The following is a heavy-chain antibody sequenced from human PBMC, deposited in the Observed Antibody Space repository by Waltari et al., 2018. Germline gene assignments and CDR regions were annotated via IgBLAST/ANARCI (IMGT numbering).Heavy chain of an antibody. Sequence: EVQLLESGGGLVQPGGSLRLSCAASGFTFINHGMSWVRQAPGKGLEWVSGSGDGGDTHYADSVKGRFTISRDNSKNMLYLQMDSLSAEDTAVYYCTKGAWGSVCDYWGQGTLVTVSS. CDR2: SGDGGDT. V-gene: IGHV3-23*01. J-gene: IGHJ4*02. D-gene: IGHD2-15*01. CDR3: TKGAWGSVCDY. CDR1: GFTFINHG.